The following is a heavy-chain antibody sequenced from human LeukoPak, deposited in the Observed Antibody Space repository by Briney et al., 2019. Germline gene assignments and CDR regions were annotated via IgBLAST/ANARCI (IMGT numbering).Heavy chain of an antibody. V-gene: IGHV4-34*01. CDR1: GESLSKYY. J-gene: IGHJ4*02. D-gene: IGHD1-26*01. Sequence: PSETLSLTCAVYGESLSKYYWTWIRQSPGKGLEWIGEINHRGSTNQNPSLKSRVTLSVDTSKHQFSLKLTSVTAADAAVYYCASSVGSTDYWGQGTLVTVS. CDR2: INHRGST. CDR3: ASSVGSTDY.